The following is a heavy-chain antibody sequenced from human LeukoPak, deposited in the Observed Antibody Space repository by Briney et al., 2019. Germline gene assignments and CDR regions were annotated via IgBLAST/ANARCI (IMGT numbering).Heavy chain of an antibody. V-gene: IGHV1-69*05. CDR3: ARGHSLTFSGYYH. Sequence: ASVKVSCKASGGTFSSYAISWVRQAPGQGLEWMGGITPIFGTANYAQKFQGRVTITTDESTSTAYMELSSLRSEDTAVYYCARGHSLTFSGYYHWGQGTLVTVSS. CDR2: ITPIFGTA. D-gene: IGHD3-22*01. CDR1: GGTFSSYA. J-gene: IGHJ5*02.